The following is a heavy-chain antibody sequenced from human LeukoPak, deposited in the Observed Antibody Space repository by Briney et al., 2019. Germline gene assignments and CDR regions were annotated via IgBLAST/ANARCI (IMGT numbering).Heavy chain of an antibody. V-gene: IGHV1-69*04. CDR3: ARVSGNDIVAAFDP. CDR2: IIPILGIA. CDR1: GGTFSSYA. Sequence: ASVKVSCKASGGTFSSYAISWVRQAPGQGLEWMGRIIPILGIANYAQKFQGRVTITADKSTSTAYMELSGLRSEDTAVYYCARVSGNDIVAAFDPWGQGTLVTVSS. D-gene: IGHD2-15*01. J-gene: IGHJ5*02.